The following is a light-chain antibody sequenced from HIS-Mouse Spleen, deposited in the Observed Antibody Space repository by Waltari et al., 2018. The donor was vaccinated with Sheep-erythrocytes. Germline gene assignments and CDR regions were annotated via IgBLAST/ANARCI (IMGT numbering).Light chain of an antibody. J-gene: IGLJ3*02. V-gene: IGLV2-8*01. CDR2: EVS. CDR1: SSDVGGYNY. CDR3: SSYAGSNNWV. Sequence: QSALTQPPSASGSPGQSVTISCTGTSSDVGGYNYVSWYQQHPGKAPKLMIYEVSKRPSGVPYLFSGSKSRNTASLTFSGLQAEDEADYYCSSYAGSNNWVFGGGTKLTVL.